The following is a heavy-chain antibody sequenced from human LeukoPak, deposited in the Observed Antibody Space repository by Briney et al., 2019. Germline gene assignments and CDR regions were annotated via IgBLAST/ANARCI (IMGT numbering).Heavy chain of an antibody. D-gene: IGHD3-10*01. CDR2: INPNRGGT. CDR3: ARSYGSGRREVFDI. V-gene: IGHV1-2*02. Sequence: GASVKVSCKSSGYIFTDHFIHWVRQAPGQGLEWMGWINPNRGGTNNAQKFQGRVTMTGDTSIRTAYMELRRLRSDATAVYYCARSYGSGRREVFDIWGQGTRVTVSS. J-gene: IGHJ3*02. CDR1: GYIFTDHF.